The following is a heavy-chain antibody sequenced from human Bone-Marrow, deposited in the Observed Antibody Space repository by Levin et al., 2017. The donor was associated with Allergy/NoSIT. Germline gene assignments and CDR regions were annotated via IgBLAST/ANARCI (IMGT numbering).Heavy chain of an antibody. CDR1: GVSLSTSGMC. Sequence: SGPTLVKPTQTLTLTCTLSGVSLSTSGMCVSWIRQPPGKALEWLARIDWRDDKDYSTSLKTRLTISQDTSKDLVVLTMTNMEPVDTATYYCARSPDSSSEYDYWVLGTLVTVSS. D-gene: IGHD6-13*01. J-gene: IGHJ4*02. V-gene: IGHV2-70*11. CDR3: ARSPDSSSEYDY. CDR2: IDWRDDK.